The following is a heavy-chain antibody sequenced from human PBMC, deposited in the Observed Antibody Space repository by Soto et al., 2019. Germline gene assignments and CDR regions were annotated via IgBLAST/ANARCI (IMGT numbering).Heavy chain of an antibody. Sequence: KTSETLSLTCAVYGGSFSGYYWSWIRQPPGKGLEWIGEINHSGSTNYNPSLKSRVTISVDTSKNQFSLKLSSVTAADTAVYYCARGRSRYCSGGSCYRYFDYWGQGTLVTVS. CDR2: INHSGST. CDR3: ARGRSRYCSGGSCYRYFDY. V-gene: IGHV4-34*01. J-gene: IGHJ4*02. CDR1: GGSFSGYY. D-gene: IGHD2-15*01.